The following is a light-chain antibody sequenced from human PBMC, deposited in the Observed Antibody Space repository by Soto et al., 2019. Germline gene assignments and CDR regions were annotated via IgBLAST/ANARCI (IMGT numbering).Light chain of an antibody. CDR3: AAWDDSLNGVV. Sequence: QPVLTQPPSASGTPGQRVTIACSGSSSNIGSTTVKWYQQLPGTAPKLLIYNNNQRPSGVPDRFSGSKSGTSASLAISGLQSEDEADYYCAAWDDSLNGVVFGGGTMLTVL. J-gene: IGLJ3*02. V-gene: IGLV1-44*01. CDR2: NNN. CDR1: SSNIGSTT.